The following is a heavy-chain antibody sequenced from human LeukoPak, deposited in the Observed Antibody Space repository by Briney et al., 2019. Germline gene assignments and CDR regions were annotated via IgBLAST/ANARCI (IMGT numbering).Heavy chain of an antibody. D-gene: IGHD2-21*01. J-gene: IGHJ4*02. CDR1: GFTFSSYG. Sequence: GGSLRLSCAASGFTFSSYGMHWVRQAPGKGLEWVAFIRYDGSNKYYADSVKGRFTISRDNAKTSLFLQMNSLRPEDAALYYCAAWYSETTQEHNSWGQGTLVTVSS. V-gene: IGHV3-30*02. CDR2: IRYDGSNK. CDR3: AAWYSETTQEHNS.